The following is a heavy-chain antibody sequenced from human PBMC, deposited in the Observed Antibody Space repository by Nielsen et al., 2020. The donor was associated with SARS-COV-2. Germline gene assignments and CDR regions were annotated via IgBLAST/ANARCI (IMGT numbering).Heavy chain of an antibody. CDR3: ATTRCTGGTCYCVN. V-gene: IGHV3-11*01. Sequence: GESLKISCAASGFNFSDYYMSWIRQAPGKGLEWVSYIDSDTNSIYYADSVKGRFTISRDNAKDSLFLQMNSLRVEDTAVYYCATTRCTGGTCYCVNWGQGTLVTVSS. CDR2: IDSDTNSI. J-gene: IGHJ4*02. D-gene: IGHD2-8*02. CDR1: GFNFSDYY.